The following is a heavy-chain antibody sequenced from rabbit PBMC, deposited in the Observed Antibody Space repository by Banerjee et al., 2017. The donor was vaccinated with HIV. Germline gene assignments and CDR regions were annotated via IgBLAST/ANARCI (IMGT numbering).Heavy chain of an antibody. V-gene: IGHV1S40*01. CDR3: ARKDDIYSYAMNL. Sequence: QSLEESGGDLVKPGASLTLTCTASGFTLSNYYMCWVRQAPGKGLEWIACIYTGSSGSTDYASWVNGRFTISKTSSTVDLKMTSLTAADTATYFCARKDDIYSYAMNLWGPGTLVTVS. CDR1: GFTLSNYY. CDR2: IYTGSSGST. D-gene: IGHD6-1*01. J-gene: IGHJ4*01.